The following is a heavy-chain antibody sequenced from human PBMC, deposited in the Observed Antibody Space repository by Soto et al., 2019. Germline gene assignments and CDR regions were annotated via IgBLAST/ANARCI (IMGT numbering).Heavy chain of an antibody. J-gene: IGHJ5*02. V-gene: IGHV1-69*06. CDR2: IIPIFGTA. D-gene: IGHD5-18*01. CDR3: ARVVDTAMVTGSWFDP. CDR1: GGTFSSYA. Sequence: QVQLVQSGAEVKKPGSSVKVSCKASGGTFSSYAISWVRQAPGQGLEWMGGIIPIFGTANYAQKFQGRVTITADKSPSTAYMELSSLRSEDTAVYYCARVVDTAMVTGSWFDPWGQGTLVTVSS.